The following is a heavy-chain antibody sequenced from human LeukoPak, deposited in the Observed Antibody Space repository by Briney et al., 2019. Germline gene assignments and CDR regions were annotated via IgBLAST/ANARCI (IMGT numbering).Heavy chain of an antibody. Sequence: PGGSLRLSCAASGFTFSDYYMSWIRQAPGKGLEWVSYISSSGSTIYYADSVKGRFTISRDNAKNSLYLQMNSLRAEDTAVYYCARDRVEGYSYDYDYDYWGQGTLVTVSS. CDR3: ARDRVEGYSYDYDYDY. CDR1: GFTFSDYY. V-gene: IGHV3-11*01. J-gene: IGHJ4*02. D-gene: IGHD5-18*01. CDR2: ISSSGSTI.